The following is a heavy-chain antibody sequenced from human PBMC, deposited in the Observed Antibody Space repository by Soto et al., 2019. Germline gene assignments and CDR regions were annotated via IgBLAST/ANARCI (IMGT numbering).Heavy chain of an antibody. J-gene: IGHJ6*03. D-gene: IGHD2-15*01. Sequence: PSETLSLTCTVSGGSISSYYWSWIRQPPGKGLEWIGYIYYSGSTNYNPSLKSRVTISVDTSKNQFSLKLSSVTAADTAVYYCAGRYCSGGSCPGYYYYYYMDVWGKGNTVTVSS. V-gene: IGHV4-59*01. CDR2: IYYSGST. CDR1: GGSISSYY. CDR3: AGRYCSGGSCPGYYYYYYMDV.